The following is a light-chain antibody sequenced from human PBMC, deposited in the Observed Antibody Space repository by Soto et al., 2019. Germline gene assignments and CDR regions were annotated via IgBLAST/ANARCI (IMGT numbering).Light chain of an antibody. Sequence: DIQMTQSPSPLSASVGDRVTITCRASQTISTYLNWYQQKPGKAPKLLIYGASSLQSGVPSRFSGSGSGTDFTLTISSLQPEDFGTYYCQKSFSTPRTFGKGTK. CDR2: GAS. CDR3: QKSFSTPRT. J-gene: IGKJ1*01. CDR1: QTISTY. V-gene: IGKV1-39*01.